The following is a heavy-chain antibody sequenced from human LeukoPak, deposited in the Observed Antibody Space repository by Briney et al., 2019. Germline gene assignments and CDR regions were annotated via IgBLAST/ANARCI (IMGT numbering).Heavy chain of an antibody. CDR2: ISSSSSYI. D-gene: IGHD1-26*01. CDR3: ARKDGIVGAPDAFDI. CDR1: GXTFSSYS. Sequence: GGSLRLSCAASGXTFSSYSMNWVRQAPGKGLEWVSSISSSSSYIYYADSVKGRFTISRDNAKNSLYLQMNSLRAEDTAVYYCARKDGIVGAPDAFDIWGQGTMVTVSS. V-gene: IGHV3-21*01. J-gene: IGHJ3*02.